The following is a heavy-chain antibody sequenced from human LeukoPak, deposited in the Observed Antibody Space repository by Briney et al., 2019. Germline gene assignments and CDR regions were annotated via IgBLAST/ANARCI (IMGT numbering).Heavy chain of an antibody. J-gene: IGHJ4*02. CDR3: AGYDYGDLGPLQF. Sequence: PGGSLRLSCAASGFDFSGYGMHWVRQAPGKGLEWVAVILYDGSNKYYADSVKGRCTISRDNSKKTLYLQMNSLRAEDTAVYYCAGYDYGDLGPLQFWGQGTLVTVSS. CDR1: GFDFSGYG. D-gene: IGHD4-17*01. V-gene: IGHV3-30*03. CDR2: ILYDGSNK.